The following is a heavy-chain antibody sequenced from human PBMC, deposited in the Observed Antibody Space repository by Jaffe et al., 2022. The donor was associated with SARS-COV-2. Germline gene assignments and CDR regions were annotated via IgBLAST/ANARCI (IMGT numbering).Heavy chain of an antibody. D-gene: IGHD1-7*01. CDR2: ISTVSGYT. J-gene: IGHJ4*02. V-gene: IGHV3-11*06. Sequence: QVQLVESGGGLVKPGGSLRLSCAASGFAFSDYYMSWVRQAPGKGLEWISYISTVSGYTNYADSVRGRFTISRDNAKKSLYLQMNSLRAEDTAVYYCARDFPNWNYPIVPTDFDYWGQGTLVTVSS. CDR1: GFAFSDYY. CDR3: ARDFPNWNYPIVPTDFDY.